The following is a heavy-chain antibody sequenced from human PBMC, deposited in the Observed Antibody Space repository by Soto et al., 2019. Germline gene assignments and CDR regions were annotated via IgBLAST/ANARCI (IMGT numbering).Heavy chain of an antibody. CDR3: ARLWGWFGDY. Sequence: QVQLQESGPGLVKPSETLSLTCTVSGGSISSYYWSWIRQPPGKGLEWIGYIYYSGSTNYNPSLKSRVTISVDTSKNQFSLKLSSVTAADTAVYYCARLWGWFGDYCGQGTLVTVSS. CDR1: GGSISSYY. V-gene: IGHV4-59*08. CDR2: IYYSGST. J-gene: IGHJ4*02. D-gene: IGHD3-10*01.